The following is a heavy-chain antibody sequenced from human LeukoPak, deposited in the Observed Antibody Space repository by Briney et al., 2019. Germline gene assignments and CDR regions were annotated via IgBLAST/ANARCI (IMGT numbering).Heavy chain of an antibody. CDR2: ISSSSSYI. D-gene: IGHD3-22*01. CDR3: ARDALPYYYDSRGYSLRLDP. J-gene: IGHJ5*02. CDR1: GFTFSSYS. V-gene: IGHV3-21*01. Sequence: GGSLRLSCAASGFTFSSYSMNWVRQAPGKGLEWVSSISSSSSYIYYADSVKGRFTISRDNAKNSLYLQMNSLRAEDTAVYYCARDALPYYYDSRGYSLRLDPWGQGTLVTVSS.